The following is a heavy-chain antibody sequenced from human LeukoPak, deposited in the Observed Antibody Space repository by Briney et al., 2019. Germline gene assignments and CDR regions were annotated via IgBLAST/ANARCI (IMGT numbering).Heavy chain of an antibody. CDR1: GYIFSTYG. V-gene: IGHV1-18*01. D-gene: IGHD2-15*01. CDR3: ARRRSEEFDFDC. Sequence: GASVKVSCKASGYIFSTYGISWVRQPPGQGLEWMGFINGYNGNTNYAQKFQGRVTMTTDTSTSTADMEVRSLIYDDTAVYYCARRRSEEFDFDCWGQGTLVTVSS. J-gene: IGHJ4*02. CDR2: INGYNGNT.